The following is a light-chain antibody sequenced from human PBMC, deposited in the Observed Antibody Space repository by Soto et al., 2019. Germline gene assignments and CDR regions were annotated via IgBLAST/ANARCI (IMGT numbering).Light chain of an antibody. CDR1: SSDVGGYHF. CDR2: ESY. CDR3: SSYAGTKNFVV. Sequence: QSALTQPPSASGPLGQSVTISCTGTSSDVGGYHFVSWYQQHPGKAPKLLIFESYKRPSGVPDRFSGSKSGNTASLTVSGLQAEDEATSHCSSYAGTKNFVVFGGGTKLTVL. J-gene: IGLJ2*01. V-gene: IGLV2-8*01.